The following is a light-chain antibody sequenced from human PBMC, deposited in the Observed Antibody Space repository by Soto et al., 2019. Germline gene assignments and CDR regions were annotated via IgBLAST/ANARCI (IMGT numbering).Light chain of an antibody. CDR1: QSVSYN. V-gene: IGKV3-20*01. J-gene: IGKJ1*01. Sequence: EIVMTQSPATLSVSPGERVTLSCRASQSVSYNLAWYQQKPGQAPRLLIYGASSRATGIPDRFSGSGSGTDFTLTIRRLEPEDFAVYYCQQYGSSYPWTFGQGTKVDIK. CDR3: QQYGSSYPWT. CDR2: GAS.